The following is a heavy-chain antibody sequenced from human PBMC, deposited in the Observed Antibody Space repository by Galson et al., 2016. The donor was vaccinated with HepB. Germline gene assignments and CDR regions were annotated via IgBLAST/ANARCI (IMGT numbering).Heavy chain of an antibody. D-gene: IGHD6-13*01. CDR3: AKRIGAGGQFDY. Sequence: SLRLSCAASGFTFSSYAMSWVRQAPGKGLEWVSAISITVSSTYYADSVKGRFTISRDNSKNTLYLQMNTLRSEDTAIYYCAKRIGAGGQFDYWGQGTLGTVSS. J-gene: IGHJ4*02. V-gene: IGHV3-23*01. CDR1: GFTFSSYA. CDR2: ISITVSST.